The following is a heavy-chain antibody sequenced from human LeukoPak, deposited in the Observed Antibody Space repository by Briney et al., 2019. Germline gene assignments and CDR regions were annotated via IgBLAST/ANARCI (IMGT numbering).Heavy chain of an antibody. V-gene: IGHV4-34*01. CDR2: INHSGST. CDR1: GGSFSGYY. CDR3: ARGVAVAGKPIKLKDWYFDL. Sequence: PSGTLSLTCAVYGGSFSGYYWSWIRQPPGKGLEWIGEINHSGSTNYNPSLKSRVTISVDTSKNQFSLKLSSVTAADTAVYYCARGVAVAGKPIKLKDWYFDLWGRGTLVTVSS. D-gene: IGHD6-19*01. J-gene: IGHJ2*01.